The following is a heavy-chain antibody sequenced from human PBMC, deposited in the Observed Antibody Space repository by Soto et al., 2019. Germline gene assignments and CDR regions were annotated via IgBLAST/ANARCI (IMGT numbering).Heavy chain of an antibody. V-gene: IGHV1-18*01. D-gene: IGHD3-10*01. CDR1: GYTFTSYG. CDR3: ARVVTMVRGVIDDYYYYYYMDV. J-gene: IGHJ6*03. Sequence: ASVKVSCKASGYTFTSYGISWVRQAPGQGLEWMGWISAYNGNTNYAQKLQGRVTMTTDTSTSTAYMELRSLRSDDTAVYYCARVVTMVRGVIDDYYYYYYMDVWGKGTTVTVSS. CDR2: ISAYNGNT.